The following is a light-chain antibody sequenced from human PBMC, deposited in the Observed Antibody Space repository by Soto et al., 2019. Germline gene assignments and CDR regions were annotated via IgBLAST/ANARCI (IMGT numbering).Light chain of an antibody. V-gene: IGLV2-14*01. J-gene: IGLJ2*01. CDR1: SSDVGAYDY. CDR3: SSYTINNNVL. CDR2: DVT. Sequence: QSALTQPASVSGSPGQSITISCTGTSSDVGAYDYVSWYQQHPGKVPKLMIYDVTHRPSGVSNRFSGSKSGNTASLTISGLQAEDEANYYCSSYTINNNVLFVRGTKLTVL.